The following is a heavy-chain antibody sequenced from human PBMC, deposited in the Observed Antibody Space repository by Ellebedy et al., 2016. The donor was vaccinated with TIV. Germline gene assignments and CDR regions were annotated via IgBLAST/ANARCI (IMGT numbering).Heavy chain of an antibody. CDR1: GFTFSIHG. J-gene: IGHJ4*02. CDR2: ISYGGGAQ. CDR3: AKEGTAMTARYLDY. D-gene: IGHD2-21*02. Sequence: GGSLRLXXSASGFTFSIHGMHWVRQAPGKGLEWVAVISYGGGAQYYADSVKGRFTISRDSSKNTLYLQMNTLRPEDTAVYFCAKEGTAMTARYLDYWGQGTLVTVSS. V-gene: IGHV3-30*18.